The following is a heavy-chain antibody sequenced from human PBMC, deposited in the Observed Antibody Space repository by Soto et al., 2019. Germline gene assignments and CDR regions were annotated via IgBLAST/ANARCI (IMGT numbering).Heavy chain of an antibody. D-gene: IGHD6-13*01. J-gene: IGHJ4*02. V-gene: IGHV3-23*01. CDR1: GFTFSSYA. Sequence: AGGSLRLSCAASGFTFSSYAMSWVRQAPGKGLEWVSAISGSGGSTYYADSVKGRFTISRDNSKNTLYLQMNSLRAEDTAVYYCAKDPIPSYSSSVNYFDYWGQGTLVTVSS. CDR3: AKDPIPSYSSSVNYFDY. CDR2: ISGSGGST.